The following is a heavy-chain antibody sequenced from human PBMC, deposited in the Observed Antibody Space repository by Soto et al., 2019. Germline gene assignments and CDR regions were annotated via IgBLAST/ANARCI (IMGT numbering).Heavy chain of an antibody. J-gene: IGHJ4*02. V-gene: IGHV3-30*04. CDR1: GFTFSSYV. D-gene: IGHD3-10*01. CDR3: ARDDEGGSDCDLGY. CDR2: ISRDGSNA. Sequence: QVQLVESGGGVVQPGRSLTLSCAASGFTFSSYVIHWVRQTPDKGLEWAAFISRDGSNAYYADSVKGRFTISRDNSKNTLYLEMNSLRAEDTAVYYCARDDEGGSDCDLGYWGQGTLVTVSS.